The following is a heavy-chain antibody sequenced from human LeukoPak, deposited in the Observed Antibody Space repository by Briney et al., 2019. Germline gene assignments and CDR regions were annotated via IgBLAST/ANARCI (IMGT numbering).Heavy chain of an antibody. CDR2: IIPIFGTA. CDR3: ARASGPYYYDSSGYPYYFDY. D-gene: IGHD3-22*01. Sequence: ASVKVSCKASGGTFSSYAISWVRQAPGQGLEWMGGIIPIFGTANYAQKFQGRVTITADESTSTAYMELSSLRSEDTAVYYCARASGPYYYDSSGYPYYFDYWGQGTLATVSS. CDR1: GGTFSSYA. J-gene: IGHJ4*02. V-gene: IGHV1-69*01.